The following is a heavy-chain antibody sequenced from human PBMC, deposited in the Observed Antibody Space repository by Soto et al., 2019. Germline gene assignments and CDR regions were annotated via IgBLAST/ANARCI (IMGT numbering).Heavy chain of an antibody. J-gene: IGHJ6*02. D-gene: IGHD2-2*01. CDR3: AREGSGCSSTSCYSGSRGMDV. CDR1: GGTFSSYA. CDR2: IIPIFGTA. Sequence: QVQLVQSGAEVKKPGSSVKVSCKASGGTFSSYAISWVRQAPGQGLEWMGGIIPIFGTANYAQKFKGRVTITADESTSTAYMELSSLRSEDTAVYYCAREGSGCSSTSCYSGSRGMDVWGQGTTVTVSS. V-gene: IGHV1-69*01.